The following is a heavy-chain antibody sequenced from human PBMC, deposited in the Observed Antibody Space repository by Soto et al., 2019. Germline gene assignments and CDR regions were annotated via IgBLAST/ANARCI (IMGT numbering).Heavy chain of an antibody. CDR3: ARDNGPGYCSGGSCYLGWFDP. V-gene: IGHV1-69*12. CDR1: GGTFSSYA. Sequence: QVQLVQSGAEVKKPGSSVKVSCKASGGTFSSYAISWVRQAPGQGLEWMGGIIPIFGTANYAQKFQGRVTITADEATXXAXMXXSSLRSEDTAVYYCARDNGPGYCSGGSCYLGWFDPWGQGTLVTVSS. CDR2: IIPIFGTA. D-gene: IGHD2-15*01. J-gene: IGHJ5*02.